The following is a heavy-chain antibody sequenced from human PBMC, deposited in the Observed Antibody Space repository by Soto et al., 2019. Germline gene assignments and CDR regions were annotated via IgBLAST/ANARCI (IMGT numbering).Heavy chain of an antibody. CDR3: ARSCSSTSCLPYYYHGMDV. Sequence: QVQLVQSGAEVKKPGSSVKVSCKASGGTFSSYAISWVRQAPGQGLEWMGGIIPIFGTANYAQKFQGRVTITADESTSTAYMELSSLRSEDTAVYYCARSCSSTSCLPYYYHGMDVWGQGTTVTVSS. CDR1: GGTFSSYA. D-gene: IGHD2-2*01. J-gene: IGHJ6*02. V-gene: IGHV1-69*01. CDR2: IIPIFGTA.